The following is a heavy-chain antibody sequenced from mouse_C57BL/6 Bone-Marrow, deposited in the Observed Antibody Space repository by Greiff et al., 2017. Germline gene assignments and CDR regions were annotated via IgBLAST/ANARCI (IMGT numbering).Heavy chain of an antibody. CDR1: GYTFTSYG. D-gene: IGHD1-1*01. V-gene: IGHV1-81*01. CDR3: ARTVIVKGSTTVFITTVVAVYFDV. J-gene: IGHJ1*03. Sequence: QVQLQQSGAELARPGASVKLSCKASGYTFTSYGISWVKQRTGQGLEWIGEIYPRSGNTYYNEKFKGKATLTADKSSSPAYMELRSLTSEDSAVYFCARTVIVKGSTTVFITTVVAVYFDVWGTGTTVTVSS. CDR2: IYPRSGNT.